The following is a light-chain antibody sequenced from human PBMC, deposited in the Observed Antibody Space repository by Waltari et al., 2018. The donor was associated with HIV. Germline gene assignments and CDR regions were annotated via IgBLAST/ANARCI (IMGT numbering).Light chain of an antibody. CDR1: QSVGSY. CDR3: QQRSDSPPST. CDR2: DAI. J-gene: IGKJ4*01. Sequence: EIVFTQSPATLSLSPGETATLSCRASQSVGSYLAWYQQKPGRAPRLLIYDAINRATGIPARFSGSGSGTDFTLTISSLEPEDFAVYYCQQRSDSPPSTFGGGTKVEI. V-gene: IGKV3-11*01.